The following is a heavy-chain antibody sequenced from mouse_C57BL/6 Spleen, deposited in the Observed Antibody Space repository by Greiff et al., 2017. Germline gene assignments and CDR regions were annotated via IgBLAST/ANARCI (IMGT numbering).Heavy chain of an antibody. CDR1: GFTFSDYG. D-gene: IGHD1-1*01. CDR3: ARDGSSWFAY. Sequence: EVQLVESGGGLVKPGGSLKLSCAASGFTFSDYGMHWVRQAPEQGLEWVAYISSGSSTIYYADTVKGRFTISRDTAKNTLFLQMTSLRSEDKAMYYCARDGSSWFAYWGQGTLVTVSA. V-gene: IGHV5-17*01. CDR2: ISSGSSTI. J-gene: IGHJ3*01.